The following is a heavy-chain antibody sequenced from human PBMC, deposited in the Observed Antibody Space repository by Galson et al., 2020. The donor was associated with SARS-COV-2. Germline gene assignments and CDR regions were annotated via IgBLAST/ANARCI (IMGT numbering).Heavy chain of an antibody. V-gene: IGHV4-39*01. Sequence: SETLSLTCTVSGGSISSSSYYWGWIRQPPGKGLEWIGSIYYSGTTYYNPSLKSRVTISVDTSKNQFSLKLSSVTAADTAVYYCARHPTLVATLNGGAFDIWGQGTMVTVSS. CDR3: ARHPTLVATLNGGAFDI. D-gene: IGHD5-12*01. CDR2: IYYSGTT. CDR1: GGSISSSSYY. J-gene: IGHJ3*02.